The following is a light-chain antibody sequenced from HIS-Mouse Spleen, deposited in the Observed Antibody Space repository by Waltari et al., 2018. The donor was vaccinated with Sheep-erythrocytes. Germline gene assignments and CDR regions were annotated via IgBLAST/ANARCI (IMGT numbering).Light chain of an antibody. Sequence: EIVLTQSPGTLSLSPGERATLYCRASQSVSSSYLAWYQQKPGQAPRLLIYGASSRATGIPDRFSGSGSGTDFTLTISRLEPEDFAVYYCQQYGSSRQQTFTFGPGTKVDIK. J-gene: IGKJ3*01. CDR1: QSVSSSY. CDR3: QQYGSSRQQTFT. V-gene: IGKV3-20*01. CDR2: GAS.